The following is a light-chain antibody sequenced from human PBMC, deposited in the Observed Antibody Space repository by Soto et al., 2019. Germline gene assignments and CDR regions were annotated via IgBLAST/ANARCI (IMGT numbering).Light chain of an antibody. CDR1: SSDVGSYNL. CDR2: VGS. J-gene: IGLJ2*01. Sequence: QSVLTQPASVSGSPGQSITISCTGTSSDVGSYNLVSWYQQHPGKAPKLMIYVGSKRPSGVSNHFSGSKSGNTASLTISGLQAEDEADYYCCSYAGSVVFGGGTKVTVL. CDR3: CSYAGSVV. V-gene: IGLV2-23*01.